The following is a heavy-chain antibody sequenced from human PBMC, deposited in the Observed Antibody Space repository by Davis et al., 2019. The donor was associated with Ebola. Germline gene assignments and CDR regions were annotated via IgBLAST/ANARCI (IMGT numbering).Heavy chain of an antibody. CDR3: VRDSGYYSHDY. D-gene: IGHD5-12*01. Sequence: PGGSLRLSCAGSGFTFSNAWMSWVRQTPGKGLVWVARIDPDGTGTNYADSVKGRFTISRDNAKNTLSLQMNSLRVEDTAVYYCVRDSGYYSHDYWGHGTLVTVSS. J-gene: IGHJ4*01. CDR2: IDPDGTGT. V-gene: IGHV3-74*01. CDR1: GFTFSNAW.